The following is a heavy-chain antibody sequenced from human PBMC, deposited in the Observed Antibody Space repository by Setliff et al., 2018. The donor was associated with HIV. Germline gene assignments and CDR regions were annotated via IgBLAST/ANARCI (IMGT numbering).Heavy chain of an antibody. J-gene: IGHJ4*02. CDR2: INPNSGGT. CDR1: GHTFTGYY. CDR3: ATLDYYGSQTYNLALHY. V-gene: IGHV1-2*02. Sequence: GASVKVSCKASGHTFTGYYMHWVRQAPGQGLEWMGWINPNSGGTNYEQKFQGRVTMTRDTSISTAYMELNSLRSEDTAMYYCATLDYYGSQTYNLALHYWGQGTLVTVS. D-gene: IGHD3-10*01.